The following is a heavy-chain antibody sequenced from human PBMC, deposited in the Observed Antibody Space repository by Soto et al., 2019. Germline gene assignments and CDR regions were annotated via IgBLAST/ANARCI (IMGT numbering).Heavy chain of an antibody. J-gene: IGHJ4*02. CDR1: GRSFIGYY. CDR2: INHSGST. Sequence: SETLSLPCAVYGRSFIGYYCSFIRHPPVKGLEWIGEINHSGSTNYNPSLKSRVTISVDTSKNQFSLKLSSVTAADTAVYCCARGGGYGAFDYWGQGTLVTVSS. CDR3: ARGGGYGAFDY. V-gene: IGHV4-34*01. D-gene: IGHD5-18*01.